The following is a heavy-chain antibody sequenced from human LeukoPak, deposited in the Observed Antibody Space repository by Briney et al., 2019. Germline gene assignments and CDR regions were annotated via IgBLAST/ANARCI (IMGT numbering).Heavy chain of an antibody. V-gene: IGHV1-24*01. J-gene: IGHJ6*02. Sequence: ASVKVSCKVSGYTLTELSMHWVRQAPGKGLEWMGGFDPEDGETIYAQKFQGRVTMTEDTSTDTAYMELSSLRSEDTAVYYCATGIQPLQQTSPFYYYYYGMDVWGQGTTVTVSS. CDR2: FDPEDGET. CDR1: GYTLTELS. CDR3: ATGIQPLQQTSPFYYYYYGMDV. D-gene: IGHD1-14*01.